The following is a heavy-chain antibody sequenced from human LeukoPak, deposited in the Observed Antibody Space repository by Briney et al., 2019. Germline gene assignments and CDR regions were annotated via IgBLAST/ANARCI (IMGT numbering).Heavy chain of an antibody. CDR2: IYTSGST. Sequence: PSETLSLTCTVSGGSISSYYWSWTRQPPGKGLEWIGYIYTSGSTNYNPSLKSRVTISVDTSKNQFSLKLSSVTAADTAVYYCARGGWELLPFDYWGQGTLVTVSS. CDR1: GGSISSYY. CDR3: ARGGWELLPFDY. V-gene: IGHV4-4*09. D-gene: IGHD1-26*01. J-gene: IGHJ4*02.